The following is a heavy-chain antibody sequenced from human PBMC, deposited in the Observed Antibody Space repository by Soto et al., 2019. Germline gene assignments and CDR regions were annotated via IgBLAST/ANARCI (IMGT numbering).Heavy chain of an antibody. CDR1: GYSFNNNW. J-gene: IGHJ5*02. D-gene: IGHD3-16*01. Sequence: GESLKISCKGSGYSFNNNWIGWVRQMPGKGLEWMGIIYPGDSDTRYSPSFQGQVAFSADKSISTAYLQWSSLKASDAAMYYCARRGDQEWFDPWGQGTLVTVSS. V-gene: IGHV5-51*01. CDR2: IYPGDSDT. CDR3: ARRGDQEWFDP.